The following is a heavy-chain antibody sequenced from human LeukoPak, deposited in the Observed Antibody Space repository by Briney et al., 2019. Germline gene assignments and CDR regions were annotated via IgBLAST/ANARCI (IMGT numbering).Heavy chain of an antibody. CDR3: AKGDIVVVPAAIGIAAAGLFDY. CDR2: ISWNSGSI. CDR1: GFTFDDYA. D-gene: IGHD2-2*02. Sequence: GRSLRLSCAASGFTFDDYAMHWVRQAPGKGLEWVSSISWNSGSIGYADSVKGRFTISRDNAKNSLYLQMNSLRAEDTALYYCAKGDIVVVPAAIGIAAAGLFDYWGQGTLVTVSS. V-gene: IGHV3-9*01. J-gene: IGHJ4*02.